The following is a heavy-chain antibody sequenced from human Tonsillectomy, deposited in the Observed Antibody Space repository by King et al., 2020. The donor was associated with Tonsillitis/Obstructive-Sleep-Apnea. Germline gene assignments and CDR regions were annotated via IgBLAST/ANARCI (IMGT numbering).Heavy chain of an antibody. Sequence: VQLVESGGGLVQPGGSLRLSCEASGFTISSYWMRWVRQSPGKGLEWVATIKQDGSEKYNVDSVKGRFTISRDNAKNSLYLQMNSLRVEDTAGYYCARASALRASDVWGQGTVVTVSS. J-gene: IGHJ3*01. CDR3: ARASALRASDV. V-gene: IGHV3-7*04. CDR2: IKQDGSEK. CDR1: GFTISSYW.